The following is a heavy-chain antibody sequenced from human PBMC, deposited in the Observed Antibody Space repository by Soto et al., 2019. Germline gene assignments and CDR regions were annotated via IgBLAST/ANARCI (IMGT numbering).Heavy chain of an antibody. CDR2: INSDGSTT. J-gene: IGHJ4*02. CDR1: GFTFSNYW. Sequence: PGGSLRLSCAASGFTFSNYWMHWVRQAPGKGLVWVSRINSDGSTTGYADSVKGRFTISRDNAKNTLYMQMNSLRAEDTAVYYCVRERFGEPYDYWGQGILVTVSS. CDR3: VRERFGEPYDY. D-gene: IGHD3-10*01. V-gene: IGHV3-74*01.